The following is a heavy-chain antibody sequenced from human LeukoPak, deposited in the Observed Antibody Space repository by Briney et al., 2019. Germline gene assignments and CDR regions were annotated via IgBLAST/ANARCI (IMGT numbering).Heavy chain of an antibody. V-gene: IGHV3-7*01. CDR1: GFTFSNYW. CDR3: VRTRVVVTAYFDY. J-gene: IGHJ4*02. CDR2: IKDFGSEK. Sequence: GGSLRLSCAASGFTFSNYWMSWVRQAPGKGLEWVANIKDFGSEKYYVDSVKGRFTISRDNAKNSLYLQMNSLRAEDTALYYCVRTRVVVTAYFDYWGRGTLVTVSS. D-gene: IGHD2-21*02.